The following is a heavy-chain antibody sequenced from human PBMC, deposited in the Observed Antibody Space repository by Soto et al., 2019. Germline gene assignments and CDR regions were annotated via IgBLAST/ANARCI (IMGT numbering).Heavy chain of an antibody. Sequence: QVQLQESGPGLVKPSQTLSLTCTVSGGSISSGGYYWSWIRQHPGKGLEWIGYIYYSGSTYYNPSLTSRVTISVDTSKNQCSLKLSSVTAADTAVYYCASLSQSLVPAAIRTGYYYHVMDVWGQGTTVTVSS. CDR1: GGSISSGGYY. CDR3: ASLSQSLVPAAIRTGYYYHVMDV. V-gene: IGHV4-31*03. J-gene: IGHJ6*02. CDR2: IYYSGST. D-gene: IGHD2-2*02.